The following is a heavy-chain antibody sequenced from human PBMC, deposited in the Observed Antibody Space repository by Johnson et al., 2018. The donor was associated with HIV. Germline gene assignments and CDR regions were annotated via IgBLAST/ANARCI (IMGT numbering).Heavy chain of an antibody. CDR3: AFIEYSSLDAFDI. Sequence: VQLVESGGGVVQPGRSLRLSCAASGFTFSTYGMHWVRQAPGKGLEWVAVTSYDGSNKYYADSVKGRFTISRDNSKNTLYLQMNSLRAEDTAVYYCAFIEYSSLDAFDIWGQGTMVTVSS. J-gene: IGHJ3*02. D-gene: IGHD6-6*01. V-gene: IGHV3-30*19. CDR2: TSYDGSNK. CDR1: GFTFSTYG.